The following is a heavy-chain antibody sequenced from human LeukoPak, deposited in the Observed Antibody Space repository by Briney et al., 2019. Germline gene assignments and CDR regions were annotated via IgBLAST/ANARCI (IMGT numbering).Heavy chain of an antibody. Sequence: GGSLRLSCAASGFTFSRYAMSWVRQAPGKGLEWVSAISGSGGSTYYEASVKGRLSISRDNSKSALYLQINSLRAEDTAVYACAKVDAKTYYYYYDMDVWGKGTTVTVSS. CDR1: GFTFSRYA. J-gene: IGHJ6*03. V-gene: IGHV3-23*01. CDR2: ISGSGGST. D-gene: IGHD4/OR15-4a*01. CDR3: AKVDAKTYYYYYDMDV.